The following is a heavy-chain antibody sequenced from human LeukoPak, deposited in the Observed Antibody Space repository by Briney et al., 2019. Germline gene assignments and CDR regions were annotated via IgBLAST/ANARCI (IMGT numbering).Heavy chain of an antibody. J-gene: IGHJ5*02. CDR2: MNANSGNT. Sequence: ASVKVSCKGSGYTFTSYGINWVRQGTGQGLGWMGWMNANSGNTGYAHKFQVRGRMTRNTAISTAYMELSSLRSEDTAVYYCARVAQLWFELSYHSFDPWGQGTLVTVSS. CDR1: GYTFTSYG. V-gene: IGHV1-8*01. D-gene: IGHD5-18*01. CDR3: ARVAQLWFELSYHSFDP.